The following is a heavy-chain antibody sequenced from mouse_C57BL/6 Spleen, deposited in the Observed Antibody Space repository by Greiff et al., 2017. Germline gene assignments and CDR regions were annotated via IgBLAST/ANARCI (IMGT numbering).Heavy chain of an antibody. Sequence: VQLQESGAELARPGASVKMSCKASGYTFTSYTMHWVKQRPGQGLEWIGYINPSSGYTKYNQKFKDKATLTADKSSSTAYMQLSSLTSEDSAVYYCATKGIYYEYEGYFDYWGQGTTLTVSS. V-gene: IGHV1-4*01. D-gene: IGHD2-4*01. J-gene: IGHJ2*01. CDR1: GYTFTSYT. CDR2: INPSSGYT. CDR3: ATKGIYYEYEGYFDY.